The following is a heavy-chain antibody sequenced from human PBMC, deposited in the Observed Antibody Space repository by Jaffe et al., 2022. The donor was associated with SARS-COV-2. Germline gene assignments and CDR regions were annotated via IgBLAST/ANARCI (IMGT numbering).Heavy chain of an antibody. J-gene: IGHJ5*02. CDR2: INPSGGST. CDR1: GYTFTSYY. V-gene: IGHV1-46*01. CDR3: ARGGVRTLERWLQLEGWFDP. Sequence: QVQLVQSGAEVKKPGASVKVSCKASGYTFTSYYMHWVRQAPGQGLEWMGIINPSGGSTSYAQKFQGRVTMTRDTSTSTVYMELSSLRSEDTAVYYCARGGVRTLERWLQLEGWFDPWGQGTLVTVSS. D-gene: IGHD5-12*01.